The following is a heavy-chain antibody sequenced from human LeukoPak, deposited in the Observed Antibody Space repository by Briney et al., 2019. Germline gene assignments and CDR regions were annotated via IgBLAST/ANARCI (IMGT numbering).Heavy chain of an antibody. CDR3: ARDDSSQALDY. J-gene: IGHJ4*02. D-gene: IGHD6-19*01. CDR1: GGTFSSYA. Sequence: SVKVSCKASGGTFSSYAISWVRQAPGQGLEWMGGIIPIFGTANYAQKFQGRVTITADKSTSTAYMELSSLRSENTAVYYCARDDSSQALDYWGQGTLVTVSS. CDR2: IIPIFGTA. V-gene: IGHV1-69*06.